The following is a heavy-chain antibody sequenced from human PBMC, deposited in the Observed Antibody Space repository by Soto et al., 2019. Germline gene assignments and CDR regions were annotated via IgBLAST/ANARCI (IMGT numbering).Heavy chain of an antibody. Sequence: EVQLVESGGNLVQPGGSLRLSCATSGLTFSSYWISWVRQAPGKGLEWVANIKQDGSEKYYVDSVRGRFTISRDNAKNSLYLQMNSLRVEDTAVYYCACLGSAMVQTAGYWGQGTLVTVSS. CDR1: GLTFSSYW. CDR3: ACLGSAMVQTAGY. V-gene: IGHV3-7*01. J-gene: IGHJ4*02. D-gene: IGHD3-10*01. CDR2: IKQDGSEK.